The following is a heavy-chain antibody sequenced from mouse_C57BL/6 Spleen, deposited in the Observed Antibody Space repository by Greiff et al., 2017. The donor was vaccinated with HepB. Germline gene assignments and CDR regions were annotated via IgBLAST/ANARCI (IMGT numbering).Heavy chain of an antibody. D-gene: IGHD4-1*01. CDR1: GYTFTSYW. CDR3: TRFSNWDEGWFAY. Sequence: VQLQQSGTVLARPGASVKMSCKTSGYTFTSYWMHWVKQRPGQGLEWIGAIYPGNSDTSYNQKFKGKAKLTAVTSASTAYMELSSLTNEDSAVYYCTRFSNWDEGWFAYWGQGTLVTVSA. V-gene: IGHV1-5*01. CDR2: IYPGNSDT. J-gene: IGHJ3*01.